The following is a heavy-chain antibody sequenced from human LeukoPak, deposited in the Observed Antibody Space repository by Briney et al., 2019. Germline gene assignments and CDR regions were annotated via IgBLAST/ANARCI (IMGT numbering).Heavy chain of an antibody. J-gene: IGHJ5*02. V-gene: IGHV1-24*01. D-gene: IGHD6-19*01. CDR2: FDPEDGET. Sequence: GASVKVSCKVSGYTLTELSMHWVRQAPGKGLEWMGGFDPEDGETIYAQKFQGRVTMTEDTSTDTAYMELSSLRPEDTAVYYCAGWYSSGWYARGPFEAWGQGTLVTVSS. CDR1: GYTLTELS. CDR3: AGWYSSGWYARGPFEA.